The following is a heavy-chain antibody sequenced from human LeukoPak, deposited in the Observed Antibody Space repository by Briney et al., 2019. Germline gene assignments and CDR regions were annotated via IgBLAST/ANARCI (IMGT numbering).Heavy chain of an antibody. J-gene: IGHJ6*02. CDR1: RYTFRDFR. Sequence: ASVKVSCKHPRYTFRDFRIKWVRQAPGQGLEWMGSITTYNGNTNYIQKLQGRVTMTPDTSTSTAYMEIRSLKSDDTAVYYCARESGARASTYYDFWSGYYGMDVWGQGTTVTVSS. CDR3: ARESGARASTYYDFWSGYYGMDV. CDR2: ITTYNGNT. V-gene: IGHV1-18*01. D-gene: IGHD3-3*01.